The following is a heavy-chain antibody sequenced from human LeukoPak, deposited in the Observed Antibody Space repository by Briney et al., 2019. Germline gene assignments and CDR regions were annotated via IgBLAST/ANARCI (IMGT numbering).Heavy chain of an antibody. J-gene: IGHJ3*02. V-gene: IGHV1-69*13. D-gene: IGHD3-10*01. CDR2: IIPIDGTA. CDR1: RDTFTRCA. CDR3: ARDPGAPVRAFDI. Sequence: ASVKVSCKASRDTFTRCAFSWVRQAPGQGLGWMGGIIPIDGTANFAQKFQGRVTITADQSTSTAYMELSSLRSEDTAIYYCARDPGAPVRAFDIWGQGTLVTVSS.